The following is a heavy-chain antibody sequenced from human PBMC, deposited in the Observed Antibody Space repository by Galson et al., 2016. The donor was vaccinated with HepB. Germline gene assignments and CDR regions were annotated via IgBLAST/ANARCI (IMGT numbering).Heavy chain of an antibody. Sequence: SLRLSCAASGFSFSNAWMNWVRQAPGKGLEWVGRIKRKTDGGTTDYAAPVKGRFIISRDDSKNTLYPQMNSLKTEDTAVYYCTTDGLLRYFDWLSSASDYGGQGTLVTVSS. D-gene: IGHD3-9*01. J-gene: IGHJ4*02. CDR1: GFSFSNAW. V-gene: IGHV3-15*07. CDR3: TTDGLLRYFDWLSSASDY. CDR2: IKRKTDGGTT.